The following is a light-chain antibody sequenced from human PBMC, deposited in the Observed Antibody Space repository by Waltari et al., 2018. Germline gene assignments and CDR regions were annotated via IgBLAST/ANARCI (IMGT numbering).Light chain of an antibody. J-gene: IGLJ3*02. Sequence: QSALTQPRSVYVSPGQSVTIYCTGTGSDVGDYNYVSWYQQHPGNAPKLVIYDVTQRPSGVPDRFSGARSGNSASLTISGLQAEDEADFYSCSYAGTWVFGGGTKLTVL. V-gene: IGLV2-11*01. CDR2: DVT. CDR1: GSDVGDYNY. CDR3: CSYAGTWV.